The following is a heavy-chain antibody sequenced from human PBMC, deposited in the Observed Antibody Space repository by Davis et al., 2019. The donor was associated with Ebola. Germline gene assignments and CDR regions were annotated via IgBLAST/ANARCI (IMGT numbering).Heavy chain of an antibody. D-gene: IGHD4-11*01. Sequence: SETLSLTCTVSAGSLSSHYWSCNRQSPGKGLEWIGYIHYSGSTNTNPSLKSRVTMSVDTSKNQFSLKLSSATAADTAVYYCATQYSNGWFDPWGQGTLVTVSS. CDR3: ATQYSNGWFDP. CDR2: IHYSGST. V-gene: IGHV4-59*11. J-gene: IGHJ5*02. CDR1: AGSLSSHY.